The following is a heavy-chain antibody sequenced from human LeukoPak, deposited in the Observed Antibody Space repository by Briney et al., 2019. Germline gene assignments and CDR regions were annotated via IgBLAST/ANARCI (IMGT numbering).Heavy chain of an antibody. D-gene: IGHD3-10*01. CDR3: ARVSAMVRGVIPTIDY. V-gene: IGHV3-74*01. CDR2: LPPDELDI. J-gene: IGHJ4*02. Sequence: GGSLRLSCAASGFTFTNYWMHWVRQAPGMGLVWVSRLPPDELDIIYADSVKGRFTVSRDNAKNTLYLQMNSLRAEDTAVYYCARVSAMVRGVIPTIDYWGQGTLVTVSS. CDR1: GFTFTNYW.